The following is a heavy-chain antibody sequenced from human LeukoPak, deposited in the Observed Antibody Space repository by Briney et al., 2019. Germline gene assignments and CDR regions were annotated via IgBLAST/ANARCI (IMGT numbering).Heavy chain of an antibody. V-gene: IGHV4-30-2*01. Sequence: SQTLSLTRNVSGGSISSGGYYWSWIRQPPGKGLEWIGEINHSGSTNYNPSLKSRVTISVDTSKNQFSLKLSSVTAADTAVYYCARGAQLLSHWFDPWGQGTLVTVSS. CDR2: INHSGST. J-gene: IGHJ5*02. CDR1: GGSISSGGYY. D-gene: IGHD2-2*01. CDR3: ARGAQLLSHWFDP.